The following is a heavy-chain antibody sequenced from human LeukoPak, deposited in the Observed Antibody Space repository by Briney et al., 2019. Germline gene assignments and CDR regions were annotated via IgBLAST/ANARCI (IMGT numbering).Heavy chain of an antibody. V-gene: IGHV4-39*01. CDR3: ARRGSLNWFDP. D-gene: IGHD3-16*01. CDR2: IYYSGST. Sequence: SETPSLTCTVSGGSISSSSYYWGWIRQPPWKGLEWIGSIYYSGSTYYNPSLKSRVTISVDTSKNQFSLKLCSVTAADTAVYYCARRGSLNWFDPWGQGTLVTVSS. J-gene: IGHJ5*02. CDR1: GGSISSSSYY.